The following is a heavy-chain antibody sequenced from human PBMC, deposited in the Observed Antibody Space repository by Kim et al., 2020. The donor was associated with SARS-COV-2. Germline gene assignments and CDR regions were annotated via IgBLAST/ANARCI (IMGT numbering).Heavy chain of an antibody. CDR3: ARRGIAVAGNAMGAFDI. J-gene: IGHJ3*02. V-gene: IGHV4-39*01. CDR1: GGSISSSSYY. D-gene: IGHD6-19*01. Sequence: SETLSLTCTVSGGSISSSSYYWGWIRQPPGKGLEWIGSIYYSGSTYYNPSLKSRVTISVDTSKNQFSLKLSSVTAADTAVYYCARRGIAVAGNAMGAFDIWGQGTMVTVSS. CDR2: IYYSGST.